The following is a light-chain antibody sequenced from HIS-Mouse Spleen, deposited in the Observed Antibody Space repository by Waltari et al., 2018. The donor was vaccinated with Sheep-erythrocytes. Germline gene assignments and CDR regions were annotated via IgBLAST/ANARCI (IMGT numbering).Light chain of an antibody. CDR3: SSYAGRNNWV. Sequence: SYELTQPPSVSVSPGQTASITCSGENLGDKYACWYQQKPVQSPVLVIYQDSKRPSGIPERFSGSKSGNTASLTVSGLQAEDEADYYCSSYAGRNNWVFGGGTKLTVL. CDR2: QDS. CDR1: NLGDKY. V-gene: IGLV3-1*01. J-gene: IGLJ3*02.